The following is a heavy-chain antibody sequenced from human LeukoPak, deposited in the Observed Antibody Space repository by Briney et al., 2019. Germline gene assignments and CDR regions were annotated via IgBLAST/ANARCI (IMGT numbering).Heavy chain of an antibody. V-gene: IGHV1-46*01. Sequence: ASVKVSCKASGYTFTSYYMHWVRRAPGQGLEWMGIINPSGGGTNYAQKFQGRSTMTRDTSKSTVYRDLSNLRSEDTAANYCARDGTYCFDYWGQGTLVTVSS. CDR2: INPSGGGT. J-gene: IGHJ4*02. CDR1: GYTFTSYY. CDR3: ARDGTYCFDY.